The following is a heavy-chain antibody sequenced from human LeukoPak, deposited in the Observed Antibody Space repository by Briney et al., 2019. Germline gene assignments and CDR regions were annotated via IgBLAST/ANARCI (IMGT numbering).Heavy chain of an antibody. J-gene: IGHJ3*02. V-gene: IGHV1-18*01. Sequence: GASVKVSCKASGYTFTSYGISWVRQAPGQGLEWMGWISAYNGNTNYAQKLQGRVTLTTDTSTRTAYMELRSTRSDDTAVYYCASSNIAAAGSDAFDIWGQGTMVTASS. D-gene: IGHD6-13*01. CDR2: ISAYNGNT. CDR1: GYTFTSYG. CDR3: ASSNIAAAGSDAFDI.